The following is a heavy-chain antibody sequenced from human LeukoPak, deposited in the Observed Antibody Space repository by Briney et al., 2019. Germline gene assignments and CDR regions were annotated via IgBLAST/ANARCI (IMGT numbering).Heavy chain of an antibody. Sequence: SETLSLTCTVSGGSISSGDYYLSWIRQPPGKGLEWIGYIYYSGSTYYNPSLKSRVTISVDTSKNQFSLKLSSVTAADTAVYYCARGEPAEDYFDYWGQGTLVTVSP. D-gene: IGHD1-14*01. CDR1: GGSISSGDYY. CDR3: ARGEPAEDYFDY. CDR2: IYYSGST. J-gene: IGHJ4*02. V-gene: IGHV4-30-4*01.